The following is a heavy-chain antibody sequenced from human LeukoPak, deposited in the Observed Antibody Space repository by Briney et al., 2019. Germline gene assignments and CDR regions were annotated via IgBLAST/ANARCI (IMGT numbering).Heavy chain of an antibody. Sequence: GRSLRLSCVVSGLTFRSYSINWVRQPPGKGLEWVSSITGSSSHILYTHSVKGRFIISRDNAKISAYLQMDSLRAEDTAVYFCATSITYFDLWSGRDWMDHWGQGTLVTVTS. CDR2: ITGSSSHI. CDR1: GLTFRSYS. V-gene: IGHV3-21*01. D-gene: IGHD3-3*01. CDR3: ATSITYFDLWSGRDWMDH. J-gene: IGHJ5*02.